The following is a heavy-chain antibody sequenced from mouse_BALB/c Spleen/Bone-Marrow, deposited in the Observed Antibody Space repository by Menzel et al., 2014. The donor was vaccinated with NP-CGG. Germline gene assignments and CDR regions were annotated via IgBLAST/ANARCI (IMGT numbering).Heavy chain of an antibody. CDR3: ARTPRATFYFDY. CDR2: IDPANGNT. D-gene: IGHD3-1*01. CDR1: GFNIKDTY. Sequence: EVQLQQSGAELVKPGASVKLSCTVSGFNIKDTYMHWVKLRPEQGLGWIGRIDPANGNTKYDPKFQGKATITADTSSNTAYLQLFSLTSEDTAVYYCARTPRATFYFDYWGQGTTLTVSS. V-gene: IGHV14-3*02. J-gene: IGHJ2*01.